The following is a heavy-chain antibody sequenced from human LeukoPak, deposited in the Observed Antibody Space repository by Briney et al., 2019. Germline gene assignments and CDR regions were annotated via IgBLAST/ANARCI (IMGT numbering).Heavy chain of an antibody. D-gene: IGHD2/OR15-2a*01. CDR1: GFTFSTYA. Sequence: GGSLRLSRAASGFTFSTYAMSWVRQAPGKGPEWVAGLSGSGGRGSPYVADSLKGRFTISRDNSQSTLYLQMNSLRDEDTALYYCAKARGTTVNDPADYWGQGTLVTVSS. J-gene: IGHJ4*02. V-gene: IGHV3-23*01. CDR2: LSGSGGRGSP. CDR3: AKARGTTVNDPADY.